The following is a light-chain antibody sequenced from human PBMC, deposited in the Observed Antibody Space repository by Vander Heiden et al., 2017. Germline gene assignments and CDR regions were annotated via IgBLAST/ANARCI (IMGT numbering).Light chain of an antibody. CDR3: QQYGGSSRT. Sequence: EIVLTQSPGTLSLSPGERATLSCRASQSVSSSYLAWYQQKPGQAPRLLIYDASSRATGIPDRFSGSGSGTDFTLTISRLEPEDFAVYYCQQYGGSSRTFGGGTKVEIK. CDR1: QSVSSSY. CDR2: DAS. V-gene: IGKV3-20*01. J-gene: IGKJ4*01.